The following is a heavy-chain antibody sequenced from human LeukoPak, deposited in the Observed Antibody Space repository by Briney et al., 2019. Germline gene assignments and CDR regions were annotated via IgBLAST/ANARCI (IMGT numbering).Heavy chain of an antibody. J-gene: IGHJ4*02. CDR3: ARPGDISGYYSSFDY. D-gene: IGHD3-22*01. CDR1: GGSISSSSYY. CDR2: IYYSGST. V-gene: IGHV4-39*01. Sequence: SETLSLTCTVSGGSISSSSYYWGWIRQPPGKGLEWIGSIYYSGSTYYDPSLKSRVTISVDTSKNQFSLKLSSVTAADTAVYYCARPGDISGYYSSFDYWGQGTLVTVSS.